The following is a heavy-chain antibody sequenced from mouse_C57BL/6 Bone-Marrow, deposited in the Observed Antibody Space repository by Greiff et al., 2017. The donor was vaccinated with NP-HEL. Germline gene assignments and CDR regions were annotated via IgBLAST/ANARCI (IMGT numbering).Heavy chain of an antibody. J-gene: IGHJ2*01. D-gene: IGHD1-1*01. Sequence: VHVKQSGAELVRPGASVKLSCTASGFNIKDDYMHWVKQRPEQGLEWIGWIDPENGDTEYASKFQGKATITADTSSNTAYLQLSSLTSEDTAVYYCTTGSSYERNDYWGQGTTLTVSS. CDR3: TTGSSYERNDY. V-gene: IGHV14-4*01. CDR1: GFNIKDDY. CDR2: IDPENGDT.